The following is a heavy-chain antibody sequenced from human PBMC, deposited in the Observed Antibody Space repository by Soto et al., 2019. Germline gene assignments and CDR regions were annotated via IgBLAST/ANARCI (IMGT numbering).Heavy chain of an antibody. CDR1: GGTFSSYA. Sequence: QVQLVQSGAEVKKPGSSVKVSCKASGGTFSSYAISWVRQAPGQGLEWMGGIIPIFGTANYAQKFQGRVTITADESTSTADMELSSLRSEDTAVYYCARGGGFGEFPVRYYGMDVWGQGTTVTVSS. D-gene: IGHD3-10*01. J-gene: IGHJ6*02. CDR3: ARGGGFGEFPVRYYGMDV. CDR2: IIPIFGTA. V-gene: IGHV1-69*01.